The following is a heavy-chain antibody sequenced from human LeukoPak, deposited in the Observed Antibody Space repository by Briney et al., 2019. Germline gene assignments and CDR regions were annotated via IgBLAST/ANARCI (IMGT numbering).Heavy chain of an antibody. CDR1: GGSISSSSYY. CDR3: ARLYHDFWSGYPAYYFDY. D-gene: IGHD3-3*01. CDR2: IYYSGST. J-gene: IGHJ4*02. Sequence: SETLSLTCTVSGGSISSSSYYWGWIRQPPGKGLEWIGSIYYSGSTYYNPSLKSRVTISVDTSKNQFSLKLSPVTAADTAVYYCARLYHDFWSGYPAYYFDYWGQGTLVTVSS. V-gene: IGHV4-39*01.